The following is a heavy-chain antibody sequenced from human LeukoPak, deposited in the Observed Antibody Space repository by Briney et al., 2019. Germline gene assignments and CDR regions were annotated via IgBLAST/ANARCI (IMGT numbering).Heavy chain of an antibody. D-gene: IGHD3-3*01. CDR3: AMRVERSNTITHPSKLDY. CDR1: GGPFSGYY. J-gene: IGHJ4*02. V-gene: IGHV4-34*01. CDR2: INHSGST. Sequence: PSETLSLTCAVYGGPFSGYYWSWIRQPPGKGLEWIGEINHSGSTNYNPSLKSRVTISVDTSKNQFSLKLSSVTAADTAVYYCAMRVERSNTITHPSKLDYWGQGTLVTVSS.